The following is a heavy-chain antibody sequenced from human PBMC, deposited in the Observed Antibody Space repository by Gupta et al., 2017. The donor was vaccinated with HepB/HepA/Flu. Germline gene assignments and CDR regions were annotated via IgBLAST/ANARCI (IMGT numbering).Heavy chain of an antibody. CDR1: GFIFDDHA. V-gene: IGHV3-43*02. D-gene: IGHD2-15*01. CDR3: VKEDVVGPGSGMDV. Sequence: EVQLVESGGGVVQPGESLRLSCAASGFIFDDHAMHWVRQAPGKGLEWFAFIIRSGAGSHYADSVKGRFTISRDNSKNALYLQMNSLRTEDTAFYYCVKEDVVGPGSGMDVWGQGTTVTVSS. CDR2: IIRSGAGS. J-gene: IGHJ6*02.